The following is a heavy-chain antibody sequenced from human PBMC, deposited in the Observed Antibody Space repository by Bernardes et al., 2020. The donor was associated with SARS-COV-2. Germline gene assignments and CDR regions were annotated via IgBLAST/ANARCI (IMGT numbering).Heavy chain of an antibody. CDR1: GFTVRNTW. V-gene: IGHV3-74*01. Sequence: GGSLRLSCAASGFTVRNTWLHWVRQVPGPGLVWVSRIRDYDSRTDYADSVRGRFTMSRDNAKNTVNLQMNNLRVEDTAIYYCARDMVGPYDQWGQGTLVTVSA. D-gene: IGHD3-10*01. CDR3: ARDMVGPYDQ. J-gene: IGHJ5*02. CDR2: IRDYDSRT.